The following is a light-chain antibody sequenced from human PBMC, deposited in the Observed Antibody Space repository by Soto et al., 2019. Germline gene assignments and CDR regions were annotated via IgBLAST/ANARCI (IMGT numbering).Light chain of an antibody. J-gene: IGKJ5*01. CDR2: GAS. CDR3: QQYNNWPPIT. CDR1: QSISSN. V-gene: IGKV3-15*01. Sequence: EIVMTQSPDTLSVSPGERATLSCRASQSISSNLAWYQQKPGQAPRLVIFGASTRATGIPARFSGSGSGTEFPLTISSLQSEDFAVYYCQQYNNWPPITLGQGTRLEIK.